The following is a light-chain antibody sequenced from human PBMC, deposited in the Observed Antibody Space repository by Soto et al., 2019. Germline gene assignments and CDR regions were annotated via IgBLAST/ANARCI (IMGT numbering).Light chain of an antibody. J-gene: IGLJ1*01. CDR3: SSYTTSSTFFYV. CDR1: SSDVGGYNY. Sequence: QSALTQPASVSGSPGQSITISCTGTSSDVGGYNYVSWYQQHPGKAPKLMIYEVSNRPSGVSNRFSGSKSGNTASLTISGLQAEDEADYYCSSYTTSSTFFYVFGIGTKLTVL. CDR2: EVS. V-gene: IGLV2-14*01.